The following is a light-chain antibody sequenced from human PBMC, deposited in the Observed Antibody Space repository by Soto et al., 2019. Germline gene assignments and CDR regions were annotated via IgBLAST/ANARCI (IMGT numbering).Light chain of an antibody. Sequence: QSVLTQPPSVSGAPGQRVTISCTGSSSNIGAGYDVHWYQQLPGTAPKLLIYGDNNRPSGVTDRFSGSKSGTSASLAITGLQAEDEADYYCQSYDSSLSAVVFGGGTKVTVL. J-gene: IGLJ2*01. V-gene: IGLV1-40*01. CDR1: SSNIGAGYD. CDR2: GDN. CDR3: QSYDSSLSAVV.